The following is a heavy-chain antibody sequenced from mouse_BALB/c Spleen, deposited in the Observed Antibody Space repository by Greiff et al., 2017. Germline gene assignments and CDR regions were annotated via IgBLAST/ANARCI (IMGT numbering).Heavy chain of an antibody. CDR3: AREGARPYAMDY. D-gene: IGHD3-1*01. J-gene: IGHJ4*01. Sequence: QVQLKESGPGLVAPSQSLSITCTVSGFSLTSYGVHWVRQPPGKGLEWLGVIWAGGSTNYNSALMSRLSISKDNSKSQVFLKMNSLQTDDTAMYYCAREGARPYAMDYWGQGTSVTVSS. CDR2: IWAGGST. V-gene: IGHV2-9*02. CDR1: GFSLTSYG.